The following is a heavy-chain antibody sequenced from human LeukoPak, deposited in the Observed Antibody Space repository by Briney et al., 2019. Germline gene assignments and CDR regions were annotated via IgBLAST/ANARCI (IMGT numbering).Heavy chain of an antibody. Sequence: GESLKISCKGSGYSFTSYWIGRVRQMPGKGLEWMGIIYPGDSDTRYSPSFQGQVTISADKSISTAYLQWSSLKASDTAMYYCARRRSDYGDYFWFDPWGQGTLVTVSS. CDR3: ARRRSDYGDYFWFDP. CDR2: IYPGDSDT. J-gene: IGHJ5*02. V-gene: IGHV5-51*01. CDR1: GYSFTSYW. D-gene: IGHD4-17*01.